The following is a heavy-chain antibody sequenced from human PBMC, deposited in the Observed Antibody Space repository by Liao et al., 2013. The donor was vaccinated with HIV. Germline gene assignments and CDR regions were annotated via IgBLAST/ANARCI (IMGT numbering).Heavy chain of an antibody. CDR1: GGSISNYY. Sequence: QVQLQESGPGLVKPSETLSLTCTVSGGSISNYYWNWIRQPPGKGLEWIAYIHYSGITKYNPSLLSRVTISVDTSNNQFSLRLNSVTAADTAVYHCAREAVTGPPYFDDWGQGTLVTVSS. V-gene: IGHV4-59*01. D-gene: IGHD6-19*01. CDR3: AREAVTGPPYFDD. J-gene: IGHJ4*02. CDR2: IHYSGIT.